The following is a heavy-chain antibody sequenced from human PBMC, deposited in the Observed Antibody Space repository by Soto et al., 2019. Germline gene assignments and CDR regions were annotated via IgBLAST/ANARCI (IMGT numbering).Heavy chain of an antibody. CDR1: GVSISSSTQY. D-gene: IGHD1-7*01. Sequence: TLSLTCTVSGVSISSSTQYWGWIRQPPGKGLEWIGSIYQSGSVYYNPSFKSRVSISVDPSKNQFSLTLDSVTAADTAVYYCARQENSWGQGTLVTVSS. J-gene: IGHJ1*01. CDR2: IYQSGSV. CDR3: ARQENS. V-gene: IGHV4-39*01.